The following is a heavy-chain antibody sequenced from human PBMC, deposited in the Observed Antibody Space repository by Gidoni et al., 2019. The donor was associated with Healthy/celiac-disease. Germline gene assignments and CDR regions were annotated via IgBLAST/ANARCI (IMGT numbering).Heavy chain of an antibody. J-gene: IGHJ4*02. Sequence: QVQLQQWGAGLLKPSETMSLICAVYGGSFSDYYWNLIRQPPGKGLEWIGEINHSGSTNYNPSLKIRVTISVDTSKNQFSLKLRSVTAADTAVYYCARWRSSGWKYFDYWGQGTLVTVSS. CDR3: ARWRSSGWKYFDY. D-gene: IGHD6-19*01. V-gene: IGHV4-34*01. CDR1: GGSFSDYY. CDR2: INHSGST.